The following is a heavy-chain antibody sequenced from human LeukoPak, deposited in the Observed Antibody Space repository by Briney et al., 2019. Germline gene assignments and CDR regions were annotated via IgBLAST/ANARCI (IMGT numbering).Heavy chain of an antibody. CDR3: ARLLGAVRNWFDP. Sequence: SETLSLTCTVSGDSINNYYWSWIRQPPGKGLEWIGNINYSGSSNSNPSLKSRATISVDMSRKHFFLDLISVTAADTAVYYCARLLGAVRNWFDPWGQGTLVTVSS. CDR2: INYSGSS. V-gene: IGHV4-59*01. D-gene: IGHD3-10*01. J-gene: IGHJ5*02. CDR1: GDSINNYY.